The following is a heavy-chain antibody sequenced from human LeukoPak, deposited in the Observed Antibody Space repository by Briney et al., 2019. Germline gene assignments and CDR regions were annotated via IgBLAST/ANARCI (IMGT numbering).Heavy chain of an antibody. J-gene: IGHJ4*02. CDR3: ARPPVGIAVAPGDY. Sequence: GGSLRLSCAASGFTFSGYRMYSGRAAPGKGLVRVSRINSDGSSTSYADSVKGRLTISRDNAKNTLYLQMNSLRAEDTAVYYCARPPVGIAVAPGDYWGQGTLVTVSS. CDR1: GFTFSGYR. CDR2: INSDGSST. D-gene: IGHD6-19*01. V-gene: IGHV3-74*01.